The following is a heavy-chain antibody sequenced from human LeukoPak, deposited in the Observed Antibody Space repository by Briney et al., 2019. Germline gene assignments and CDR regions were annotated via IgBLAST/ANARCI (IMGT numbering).Heavy chain of an antibody. CDR3: ARGRWSATTASYYLDF. Sequence: GGSLRLSCAASGFTFSSYWMTWVRQAPGQRLEWMGWINAGNGNTRYSQRFQGRVTITRDTSASTAYMELSSLTSEDTAVYYCARGRWSATTASYYLDFWGQGTLVTVSS. V-gene: IGHV1-3*01. D-gene: IGHD5-24*01. CDR2: INAGNGNT. CDR1: GFTFSSYW. J-gene: IGHJ4*02.